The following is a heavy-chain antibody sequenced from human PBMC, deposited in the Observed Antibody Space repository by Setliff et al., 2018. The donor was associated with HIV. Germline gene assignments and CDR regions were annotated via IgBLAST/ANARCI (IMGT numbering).Heavy chain of an antibody. V-gene: IGHV4-39*07. D-gene: IGHD3-22*01. Sequence: PSETLSLTCTVSGGSISSSSYYWGWIRQPPGKGLEWIGSIYYSGSTYYNPSLKSRATISVDTSKNQFSLKLSSVTAADTAVYYCARKGDSSGYYYNYWGQGTLVTVSS. CDR2: IYYSGST. CDR1: GGSISSSSYY. J-gene: IGHJ4*02. CDR3: ARKGDSSGYYYNY.